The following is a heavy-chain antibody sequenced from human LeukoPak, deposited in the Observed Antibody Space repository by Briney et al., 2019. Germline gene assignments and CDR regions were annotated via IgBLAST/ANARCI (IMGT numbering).Heavy chain of an antibody. CDR2: INHSGST. CDR1: GGSFSDYY. D-gene: IGHD3-3*01. Sequence: SETLSLTCAVYGGSFSDYYWTWIRQPPGKGLEWVGEINHSGSTNYNPSLKSRVTISVDTSKNQFSLKLTSVTAADTAVYYCARGFGGYYSFDYWGQGTLVTVSS. J-gene: IGHJ4*02. CDR3: ARGFGGYYSFDY. V-gene: IGHV4-34*01.